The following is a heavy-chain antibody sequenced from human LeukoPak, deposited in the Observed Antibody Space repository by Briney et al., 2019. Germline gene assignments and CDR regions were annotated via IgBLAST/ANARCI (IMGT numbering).Heavy chain of an antibody. CDR1: GYTFTSYG. V-gene: IGHV1-2*02. D-gene: IGHD2-2*01. CDR2: INPNSGGT. CDR3: ARDGDHCSSTSCYDY. J-gene: IGHJ4*02. Sequence: GASVKVSCKASGYTFTSYGISWVRQAPGQGLEWMGWINPNSGGTNYAQKFQGRVTMTRGTSISTAYMELSRLRSDDTAVYYCARDGDHCSSTSCYDYWGQGTLVTVSS.